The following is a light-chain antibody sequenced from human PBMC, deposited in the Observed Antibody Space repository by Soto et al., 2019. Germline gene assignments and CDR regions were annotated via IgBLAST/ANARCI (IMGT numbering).Light chain of an antibody. CDR2: EVT. CDR3: NSYTLSRTVV. CDR1: SSDIGAHNF. J-gene: IGLJ2*01. V-gene: IGLV2-14*01. Sequence: QSALTQPASVSGSPGQSITLSCAGTSSDIGAHNFVSWYQHHPGKAPKLIIYEVTKWPSGVSTRFSGSKAGNTASLTISGLQAGDEADYYCNSYTLSRTVVFGGGTKLTVL.